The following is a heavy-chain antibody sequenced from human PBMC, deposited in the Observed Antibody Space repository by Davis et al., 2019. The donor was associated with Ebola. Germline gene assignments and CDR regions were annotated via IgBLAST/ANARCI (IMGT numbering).Heavy chain of an antibody. J-gene: IGHJ5*02. D-gene: IGHD2-2*02. Sequence: GSLRLTCAVYGGSFSGYYWSWIRQPPGKGLEWIGEINHSGSTNYNPSLKSRVTISVDTSKNQFSLKLSSVTAADTAVYYCARHGVVSGYCSSTSCSTKNWFDPWGQGTLVTVSS. CDR3: ARHGVVSGYCSSTSCSTKNWFDP. CDR1: GGSFSGYY. V-gene: IGHV4-34*01. CDR2: INHSGST.